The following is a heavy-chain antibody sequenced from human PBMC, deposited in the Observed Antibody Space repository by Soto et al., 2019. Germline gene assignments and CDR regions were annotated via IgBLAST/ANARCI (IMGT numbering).Heavy chain of an antibody. Sequence: EVQLLESGGGLVQPGGSLRLSCAASGFTFSSYAMSWVRQAPGKGLEWVSAISGSGGSTYYADSVKGRFTISRDNSKNTLYLQMNRLRAEDTAVYYCAKDLPRTAAPYYYYVMDVWGQGTTVTVSS. CDR1: GFTFSSYA. CDR3: AKDLPRTAAPYYYYVMDV. V-gene: IGHV3-23*01. D-gene: IGHD6-13*01. J-gene: IGHJ6*02. CDR2: ISGSGGST.